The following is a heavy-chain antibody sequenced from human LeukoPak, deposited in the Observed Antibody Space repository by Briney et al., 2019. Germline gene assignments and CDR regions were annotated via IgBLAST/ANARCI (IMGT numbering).Heavy chain of an antibody. D-gene: IGHD6-19*01. V-gene: IGHV1-2*02. Sequence: ASVKVSCNASGYTLTGYYMNWVRQAPGQGLEWMGWIDPNSGDTNYAQNFQGRVTMTRDTSINTAYMELSSLRSDDAAVYYCARGGVQWLDYFDYWGQGTLVTVSS. CDR3: ARGGVQWLDYFDY. CDR2: IDPNSGDT. CDR1: GYTLTGYY. J-gene: IGHJ4*02.